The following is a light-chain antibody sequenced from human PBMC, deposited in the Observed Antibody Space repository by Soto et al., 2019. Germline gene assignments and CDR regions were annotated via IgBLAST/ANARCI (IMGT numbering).Light chain of an antibody. CDR2: KAS. CDR3: QQYNSYPIT. V-gene: IGKV1-5*03. CDR1: QSISSR. J-gene: IGKJ5*01. Sequence: DIQLTQSRFTLSASVGDRVTLTCRASQSISSRLAWYQQKPGKAPKLLIYKASSLESGVPSRFSGSGSGTEFTLTISSLQPDDFATYYCQQYNSYPITFGQGTRLEIK.